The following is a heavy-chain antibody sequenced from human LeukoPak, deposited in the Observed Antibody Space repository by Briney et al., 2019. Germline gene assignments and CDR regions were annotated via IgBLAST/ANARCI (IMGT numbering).Heavy chain of an antibody. Sequence: PGGSLRLSCAASGFTFSSYWMHWVRQAPGKGLVWVSRINSDGSSTSYADSVKGRFTISRDNAKNTLYLQMNSLRAEDTAVYYCAKGCGADWYPSDYWGQGTLVTVSS. CDR3: AKGCGADWYPSDY. J-gene: IGHJ4*02. CDR1: GFTFSSYW. V-gene: IGHV3-74*01. CDR2: INSDGSST. D-gene: IGHD2-21*02.